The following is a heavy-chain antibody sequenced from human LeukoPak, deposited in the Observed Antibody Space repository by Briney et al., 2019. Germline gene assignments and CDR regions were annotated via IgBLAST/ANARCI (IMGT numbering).Heavy chain of an antibody. Sequence: PSETLSLTCNASGDYITTTNYYWAWIRQPPGKGLEWIASVFYSGTTYYNPSLKSRVVISMDTSRKQISLRLSSVTATDTAIYYCARRSRLYKHETTGYHDSWGQGTLVTVSS. CDR3: ARRSRLYKHETTGYHDS. CDR1: GDYITTTNYY. J-gene: IGHJ4*02. D-gene: IGHD3-9*01. V-gene: IGHV4-39*01. CDR2: VFYSGTT.